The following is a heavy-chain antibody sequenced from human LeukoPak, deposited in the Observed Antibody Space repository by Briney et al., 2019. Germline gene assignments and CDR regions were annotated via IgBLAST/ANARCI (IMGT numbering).Heavy chain of an antibody. CDR2: ISSSSTYT. D-gene: IGHD4-17*01. CDR1: GFTFTSYS. V-gene: IGHV3-21*01. CDR3: ARDPGAVTTPSNRFDP. J-gene: IGHJ5*02. Sequence: GGSLRLSCAASGFTFTSYSMHWVRQAPGRGLVWVSCISSSSTYTYYADSVKGRFTISRDNAKNTLYLQMNSLRAEDTAVYYCARDPGAVTTPSNRFDPWGQGTLVTVSS.